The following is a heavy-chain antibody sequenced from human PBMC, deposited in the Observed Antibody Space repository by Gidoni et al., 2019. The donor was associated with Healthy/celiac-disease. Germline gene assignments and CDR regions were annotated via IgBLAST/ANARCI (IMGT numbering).Heavy chain of an antibody. D-gene: IGHD2-15*01. Sequence: QVQLVQSGAEVKKPGSSVQVSCKASGGTFSSYTISWVRQAPGQVLECMGRIIPILGIANYAQKFQGRGTITADKSTSTAYMELSSLRSEDTAVYYCARDGGQVEDWGQGTLVTGSS. V-gene: IGHV1-69*08. CDR3: ARDGGQVED. J-gene: IGHJ4*02. CDR2: IIPILGIA. CDR1: GGTFSSYT.